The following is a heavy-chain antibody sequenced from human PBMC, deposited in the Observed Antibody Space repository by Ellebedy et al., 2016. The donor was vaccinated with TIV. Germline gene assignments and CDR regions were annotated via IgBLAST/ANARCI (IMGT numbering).Heavy chain of an antibody. Sequence: GESLKISCVASGFTFSTTAMSWVRQAPGKGLEWFSSIRGRDGRTSYTDSAKGRFTISRDNSKNTLFLQMNNLRVEDTAMYYCARDDALDGGYLDSWGQGTLVTVSS. CDR3: ARDDALDGGYLDS. J-gene: IGHJ4*02. CDR1: GFTFSTTA. V-gene: IGHV3-23*01. D-gene: IGHD3-16*01. CDR2: IRGRDGRT.